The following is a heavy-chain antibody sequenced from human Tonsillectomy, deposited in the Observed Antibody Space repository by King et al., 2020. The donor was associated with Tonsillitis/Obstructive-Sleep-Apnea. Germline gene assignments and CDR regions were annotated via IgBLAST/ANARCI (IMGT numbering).Heavy chain of an antibody. D-gene: IGHD3-3*01. CDR1: GGTFSSYA. CDR2: IIPIFGTA. Sequence: QLVQSGAEVKKPGSSVKVSCKASGGTFSSYAISWVRQAPGQGLEWMGGIIPIFGTANYAQKFQGRDTITADESTSTAYMELSSLRSEDTAVYYCARDFITIFGVVITNHDAIDIWGQGTMVTVSS. J-gene: IGHJ3*02. CDR3: ARDFITIFGVVITNHDAIDI. V-gene: IGHV1-69*01.